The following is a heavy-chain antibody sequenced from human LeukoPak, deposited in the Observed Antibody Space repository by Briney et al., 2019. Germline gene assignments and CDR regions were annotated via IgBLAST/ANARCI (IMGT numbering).Heavy chain of an antibody. CDR3: ARSSRRVGASTPYYYYFYMDV. CDR1: GFTFSSYA. Sequence: RGSLRLSSVASGFTFSSYALSWVRQAPGKGLEWVSSVSTSGGTTYSADSVKGRFTISRDNSKNTLYLQMNSLRAEDTAVFYCARSSRRVGASTPYYYYFYMDVWGKGTTVTVSS. J-gene: IGHJ6*03. CDR2: VSTSGGTT. V-gene: IGHV3-23*01. D-gene: IGHD1-26*01.